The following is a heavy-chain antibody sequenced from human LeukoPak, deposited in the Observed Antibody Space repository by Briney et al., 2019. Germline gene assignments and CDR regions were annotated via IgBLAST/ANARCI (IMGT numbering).Heavy chain of an antibody. J-gene: IGHJ4*02. V-gene: IGHV5-51*01. CDR3: AGQEIWGTLDY. CDR1: GYSFTSYW. Sequence: GESLKTSCKGSGYSFTSYWIGWVRQMPGKGLEWMGIIYPGDSDTRYSPSFQAQVTISADKSISTAYLQWSSLKASDTAIFYCAGQEIWGTLDYWGQGTLVTVSS. CDR2: IYPGDSDT. D-gene: IGHD3-16*01.